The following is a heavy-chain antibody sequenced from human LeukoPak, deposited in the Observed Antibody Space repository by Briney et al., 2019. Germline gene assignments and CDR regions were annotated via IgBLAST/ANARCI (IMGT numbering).Heavy chain of an antibody. Sequence: PSETLSLTCAVSGGSISSGGYSWSWIRQPPGKGLEWIGYIYYSGSTNYNPSLKSRVTISVDTSKNQFSLKLSSVTAADTAVYYCARATGRYYYYYYGMDVWGQGTTVTVSS. J-gene: IGHJ6*02. CDR3: ARATGRYYYYYYGMDV. V-gene: IGHV4-61*08. CDR2: IYYSGST. D-gene: IGHD3-10*01. CDR1: GGSISSGGYS.